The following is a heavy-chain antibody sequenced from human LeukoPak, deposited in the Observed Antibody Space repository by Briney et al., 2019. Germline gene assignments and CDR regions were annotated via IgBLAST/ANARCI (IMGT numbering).Heavy chain of an antibody. CDR2: ISSSSSYI. D-gene: IGHD1-20*01. CDR1: GFTFSSYS. V-gene: IGHV3-21*01. CDR3: VGTPLTGTPVDY. Sequence: PGGSLRLSCAASGFTFSSYSMNWVRQAPGKGLEWVSSISSSSSYIYYADSVKGRFTISRDNAKNSLYLQMNSLRAEDTAVYYCVGTPLTGTPVDYWGQGTLVTVSS. J-gene: IGHJ4*02.